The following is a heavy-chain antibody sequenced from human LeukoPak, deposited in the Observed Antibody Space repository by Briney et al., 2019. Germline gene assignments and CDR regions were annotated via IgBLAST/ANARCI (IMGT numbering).Heavy chain of an antibody. D-gene: IGHD3-3*01. V-gene: IGHV3-23*01. Sequence: GASLRLSCAASGFTFSSYAMSWVRQAPGKGLEWVSAISGSGGSTYYADSVKGRFTISRDNAMNSLYLQMNSLRAEDTALYYCAKVATIFGVVDAFDIWGQGTMVTVSS. CDR3: AKVATIFGVVDAFDI. J-gene: IGHJ3*02. CDR1: GFTFSSYA. CDR2: ISGSGGST.